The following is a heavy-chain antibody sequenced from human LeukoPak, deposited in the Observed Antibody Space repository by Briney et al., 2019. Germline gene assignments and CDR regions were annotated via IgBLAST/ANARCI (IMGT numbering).Heavy chain of an antibody. CDR2: IRSDSSYK. CDR3: ARDRGVSGNYYDY. CDR1: GFSFRNYG. D-gene: IGHD3-10*01. Sequence: PGGSLRLSGVGSGFSFRNYGMHWVRQAPGKGLEGVTFIRSDSSYKYYADSVKGRFTTSRDNSKSTLDLQMNSLRPEDTALYYCARDRGVSGNYYDYWGQGTLVTVSS. J-gene: IGHJ4*02. V-gene: IGHV3-30*02.